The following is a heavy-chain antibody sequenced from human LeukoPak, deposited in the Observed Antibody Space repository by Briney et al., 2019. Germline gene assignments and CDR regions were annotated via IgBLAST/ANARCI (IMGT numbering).Heavy chain of an antibody. CDR2: IYYSGST. CDR1: GGSISSYY. D-gene: IGHD2-15*01. V-gene: IGHV4-59*01. Sequence: PSETLSLTCTVSGGSISSYYWSWIRQPPGKGLEWIGYIYYSGSTNYNPSLKSRVTISVDTSKNQFSLKLSSVTAADTAVYYCASLGCSGGSCYWFDPWGQGTLVTVSS. CDR3: ASLGCSGGSCYWFDP. J-gene: IGHJ5*02.